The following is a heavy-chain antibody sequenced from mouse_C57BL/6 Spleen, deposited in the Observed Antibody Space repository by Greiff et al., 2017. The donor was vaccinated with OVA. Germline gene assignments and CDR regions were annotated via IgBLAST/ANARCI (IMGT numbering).Heavy chain of an antibody. D-gene: IGHD2-4*01. CDR1: GFSLTSYG. J-gene: IGHJ3*01. CDR3: AKGEGIYYDYNGFAY. V-gene: IGHV2-3*01. Sequence: VKLMESGPGLVAPSQSLSITCTVSGFSLTSYGVSWVRQPPGKGLEWLGVIWGDGSTNYHSALISRLSLSKDNSKSQVFLKLNSLQTDDTATYYGAKGEGIYYDYNGFAYWGQGTLVTVSA. CDR2: IWGDGST.